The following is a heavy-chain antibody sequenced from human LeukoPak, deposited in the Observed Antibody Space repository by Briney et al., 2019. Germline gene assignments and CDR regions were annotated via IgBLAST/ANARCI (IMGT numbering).Heavy chain of an antibody. J-gene: IGHJ5*02. D-gene: IGHD3-9*01. CDR1: GYTFTGYY. CDR2: INPNSGGT. V-gene: IGHV1-2*02. CDR3: APYYDILTGYGLTFDP. Sequence: ASVKVSCKASGYTFTGYYMHWVRQAPGQGLEWMGWINPNSGGTNYAQKFQGRVTMTRDTSISKAYMELSRLRSDDTAVYYCAPYYDILTGYGLTFDPWGQGTLVTVSS.